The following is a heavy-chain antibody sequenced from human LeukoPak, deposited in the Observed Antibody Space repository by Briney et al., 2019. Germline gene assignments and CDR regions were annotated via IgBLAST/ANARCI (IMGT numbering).Heavy chain of an antibody. CDR3: ARIPYSSGWFDAFDI. J-gene: IGHJ3*02. V-gene: IGHV1-18*04. CDR2: ISAYNGNT. Sequence: ASVKVSCKASGYTFTSYGISWVRQAPGQGLEWMGWISAYNGNTNYAQKLQGRVTMTTDTSTSTAYMELRSLRSDDTAVYYCARIPYSSGWFDAFDIWGQGTMVTASS. CDR1: GYTFTSYG. D-gene: IGHD6-19*01.